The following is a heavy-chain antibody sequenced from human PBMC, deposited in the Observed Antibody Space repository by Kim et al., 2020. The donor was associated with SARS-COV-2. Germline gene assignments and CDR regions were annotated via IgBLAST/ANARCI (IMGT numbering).Heavy chain of an antibody. CDR2: IKQDGSEK. V-gene: IGHV3-7*01. CDR1: GFTFSSYW. D-gene: IGHD2-21*02. J-gene: IGHJ6*02. CDR3: ARGSFLSDFYYYYGMDV. Sequence: VSLRLSCAASGFTFSSYWMSWVRQAPGKGLEWVANIKQDGSEKYYVDSVKDRFTISRDNAKKSLCLQMNSLRAEDTAVYYCARGSFLSDFYYYYGMDVWGQGTTVTVSS.